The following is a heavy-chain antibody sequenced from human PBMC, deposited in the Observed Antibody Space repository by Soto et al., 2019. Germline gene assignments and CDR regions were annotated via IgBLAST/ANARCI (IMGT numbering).Heavy chain of an antibody. J-gene: IGHJ5*02. CDR2: IIPIFGTA. D-gene: IGHD4-17*01. CDR3: AIGGDYFLSRSCFDP. Sequence: QVQLVQSGAEVKKPGSSVKDSCKASGDTFSSYAISWVRQAPGQGLEWMGGIIPIFGTANYAQKFQGRVTITADESTSTAYLDLSSLRSEDTAVYYCAIGGDYFLSRSCFDPWGQGTLVTVSS. V-gene: IGHV1-69*12. CDR1: GDTFSSYA.